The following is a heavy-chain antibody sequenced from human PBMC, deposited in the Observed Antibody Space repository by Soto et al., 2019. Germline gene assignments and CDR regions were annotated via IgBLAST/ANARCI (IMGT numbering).Heavy chain of an antibody. CDR2: INAGNGNT. J-gene: IGHJ4*02. CDR3: ARDGVGIAARPWDY. Sequence: QVQLVQSGAEVKKPGASVKVSCKASGYTFTSYAMHWVRQAPGQRLEGMGWINAGNGNTKYSQKFQGRVTITRDTSASTAYMELSSLRSEDTAVYYCARDGVGIAARPWDYWGQGTLVTVSS. D-gene: IGHD6-6*01. V-gene: IGHV1-3*01. CDR1: GYTFTSYA.